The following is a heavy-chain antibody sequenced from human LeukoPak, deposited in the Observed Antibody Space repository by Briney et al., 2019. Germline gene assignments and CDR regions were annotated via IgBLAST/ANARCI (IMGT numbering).Heavy chain of an antibody. CDR3: ARDRVYYYDTQPYYYYMDV. CDR2: IIPIFGTA. CDR1: GYTFTGYY. D-gene: IGHD3-22*01. V-gene: IGHV1-69*13. Sequence: SVKVSCKASGYTFTGYYMHWVRQAPGQGLEWMGGIIPIFGTANYAQKFQGRVTITADESTSTAYMELSSLRSEDTAVYYCARDRVYYYDTQPYYYYMDVWGKGTTVTISS. J-gene: IGHJ6*03.